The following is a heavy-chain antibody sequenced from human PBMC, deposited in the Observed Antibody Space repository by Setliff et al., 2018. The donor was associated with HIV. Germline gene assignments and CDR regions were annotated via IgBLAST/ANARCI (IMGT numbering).Heavy chain of an antibody. V-gene: IGHV1-18*01. CDR3: VRGVTRDISGYYRDEYFQH. Sequence: SVKVSCKASGYRFNTYGISWVRQAPGQGLEWMGWISPYNGDTRFAQSLQGRVTLTTDTSTNTAYMEMRTLRSDDTAVYFCVRGVTRDISGYYRDEYFQHWGQGTPVTVSS. J-gene: IGHJ1*01. D-gene: IGHD3-22*01. CDR2: ISPYNGDT. CDR1: GYRFNTYG.